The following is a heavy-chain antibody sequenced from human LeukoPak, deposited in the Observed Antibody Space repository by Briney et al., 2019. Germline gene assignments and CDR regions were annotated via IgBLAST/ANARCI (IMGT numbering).Heavy chain of an antibody. CDR1: NGSISTYY. CDR3: ARDGDLRTTVTTPFDY. J-gene: IGHJ4*02. V-gene: IGHV4-59*12. D-gene: IGHD4-17*01. CDR2: IYYSGST. Sequence: PSETLSLTCTVSNGSISTYYWSWVRQPPGKGLEWIGYIYYSGSTNYNPSLKSRVTMSVDTSKNQFSLKLSSVTAADTAVYYCARDGDLRTTVTTPFDYWGQGTLVTVSS.